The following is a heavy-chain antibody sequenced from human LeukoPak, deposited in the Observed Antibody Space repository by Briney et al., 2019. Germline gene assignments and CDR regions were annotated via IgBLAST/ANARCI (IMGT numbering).Heavy chain of an antibody. V-gene: IGHV3-23*01. D-gene: IGHD5-18*01. CDR1: GFTFSSYA. Sequence: GGSLRLSCAASGFTFSSYAMSWVRQAPGKGLEWVSAISGSGGSTYYADSVKGRFTISRDNSKNTLYLQMNSLRAEDTAVYYCAKKRRPGDIAMVPTFDYWGQGTLVTVSS. CDR3: AKKRRPGDIAMVPTFDY. CDR2: ISGSGGST. J-gene: IGHJ4*02.